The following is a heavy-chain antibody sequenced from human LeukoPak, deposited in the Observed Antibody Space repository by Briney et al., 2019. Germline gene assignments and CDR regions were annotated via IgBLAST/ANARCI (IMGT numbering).Heavy chain of an antibody. Sequence: PGGSLRLSCAASGFTFSTYAMNWVRQAPGKGLEWVSAISGSGGSTFYADSVKGRFTISRDNSKNTLYLQMNSLRAEDTAVYYCAKTLXHIQLWPXSVPXXNAXDIWGQ. CDR3: AKTLXHIQLWPXSVPXXNAXDI. J-gene: IGHJ3*02. CDR2: ISGSGGST. D-gene: IGHD5-18*01. V-gene: IGHV3-23*01. CDR1: GFTFSTYA.